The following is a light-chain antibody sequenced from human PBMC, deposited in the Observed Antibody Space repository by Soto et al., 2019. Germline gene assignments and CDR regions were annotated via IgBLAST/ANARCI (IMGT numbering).Light chain of an antibody. Sequence: EIVMTQSPATLSVSPGERTTLSCMAIQSVSSNLAWYQQKPGQAPRLLIYGASTRATGIPARFSGSGSGTDFTLTISRLEPEDFEVYYCQQYGTSPRTFGQGTKVDIK. CDR3: QQYGTSPRT. V-gene: IGKV3-15*01. J-gene: IGKJ1*01. CDR2: GAS. CDR1: QSVSSN.